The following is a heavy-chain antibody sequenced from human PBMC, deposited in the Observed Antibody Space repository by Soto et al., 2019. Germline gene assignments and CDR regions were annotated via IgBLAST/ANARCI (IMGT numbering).Heavy chain of an antibody. Sequence: QVQLVESGGGVVQPGRSLRLSCAASGFTFDTYGMHWVRQAPGKGLEWVAVISYDGSNRCYADSVKGRFTISRDNSKNTLYLQMNSLRSEDTAVYYCAKDHIVAAAPDYWGQGTLVTVSS. CDR2: ISYDGSNR. D-gene: IGHD2-2*01. CDR3: AKDHIVAAAPDY. V-gene: IGHV3-30*18. CDR1: GFTFDTYG. J-gene: IGHJ4*02.